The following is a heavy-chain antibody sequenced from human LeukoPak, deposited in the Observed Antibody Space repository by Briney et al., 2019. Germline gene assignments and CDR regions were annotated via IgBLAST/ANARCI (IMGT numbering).Heavy chain of an antibody. J-gene: IGHJ4*02. Sequence: GGSLRLSCAASGFAFSSHWMSWVRQAPGKGLDWVANIKKDGSENYYVDSVKGRFTISRDNAKNSLYLQMNSLRAEDTAVYYCAQLSTSVTHLDYWGQGTLVTVSS. CDR3: AQLSTSVTHLDY. CDR2: IKKDGSEN. CDR1: GFAFSSHW. V-gene: IGHV3-7*01. D-gene: IGHD4-17*01.